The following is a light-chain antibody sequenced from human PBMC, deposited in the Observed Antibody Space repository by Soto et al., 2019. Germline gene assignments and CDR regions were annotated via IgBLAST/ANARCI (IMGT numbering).Light chain of an antibody. J-gene: IGKJ5*01. V-gene: IGKV3-15*01. CDR1: QSVRSY. CDR2: GAA. CDR3: QQYNNWPTIT. Sequence: EVVMTQSPATLSVSPGERASLSCGASQSVRSYLAWYQQKPGQAPRLLIHGAATRAHGIPARFSGSGSGTDFTLTISSLQSEDFAFYDCQQYNNWPTITFGQGTRLEIK.